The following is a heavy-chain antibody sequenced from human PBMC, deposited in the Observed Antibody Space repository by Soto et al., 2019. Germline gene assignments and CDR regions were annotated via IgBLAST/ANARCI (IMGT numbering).Heavy chain of an antibody. V-gene: IGHV3-30*18. CDR3: AKDQASGQGSFDS. CDR2: ISYDGSNQ. CDR1: GFTFNIEG. J-gene: IGHJ4*02. Sequence: PGGSLRLSCAASGFTFNIEGMHWVRQAPDKGLEWVALISYDGSNQYYADSVKGRFTISRDNSKNTLFLQMNSLRADDTAVYYCAKDQASGQGSFDSWGQGTLVTVSS.